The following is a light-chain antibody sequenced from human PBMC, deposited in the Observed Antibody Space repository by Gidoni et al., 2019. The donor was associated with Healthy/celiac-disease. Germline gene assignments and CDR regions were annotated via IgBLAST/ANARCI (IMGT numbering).Light chain of an antibody. J-gene: IGKJ2*01. CDR1: QSVSSN. CDR2: GAS. V-gene: IGKV3-15*01. Sequence: EIVMTQSPATLSVSPGERATLSCRASQSVSSNLAGYQQKPGQAPRLLIYGASTRATGIPARFSGSGSGTEFTLTISSLQSEDFAVYYCQQYNNWPGTFGQGTKLEIK. CDR3: QQYNNWPGT.